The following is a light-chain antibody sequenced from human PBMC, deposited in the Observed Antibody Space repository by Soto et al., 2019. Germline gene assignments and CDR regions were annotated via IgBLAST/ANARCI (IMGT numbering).Light chain of an antibody. V-gene: IGKV1-5*03. CDR2: KAS. Sequence: DIRMTQSPSSLSASVGDTVTITCRASQSISSWLAWYQQKPGKAPKLLIYKASSLESGVPSRFSGSGSGTEFTLTISSLQPDDFATYYCQQYNSYSRKFGQGTKVDIK. J-gene: IGKJ1*01. CDR1: QSISSW. CDR3: QQYNSYSRK.